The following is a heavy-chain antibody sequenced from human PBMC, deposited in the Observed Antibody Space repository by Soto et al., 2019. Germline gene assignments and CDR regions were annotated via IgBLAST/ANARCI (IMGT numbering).Heavy chain of an antibody. J-gene: IGHJ4*02. V-gene: IGHV3-48*02. CDR1: GFTFSSYS. CDR3: ARGTALYGSGSYPPL. D-gene: IGHD3-10*01. CDR2: ISGDSTTI. Sequence: VQPGGSLRLSCAASGFTFSSYSFNWVRQAPGKGLEWVSYISGDSTTIYYADSVKGRFTISRDNAKNSLYLQMNSLRDEDTAVYYCARGTALYGSGSYPPLWGQGTLVTVSS.